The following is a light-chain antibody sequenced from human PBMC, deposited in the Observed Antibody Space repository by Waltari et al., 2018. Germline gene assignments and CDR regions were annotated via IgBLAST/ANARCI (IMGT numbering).Light chain of an antibody. CDR1: QSLLLSNGSKY. V-gene: IGKV2-28*01. Sequence: DIVMTQSPLSLPVTPGEPASISCSSSQSLLLSNGSKYLTWYLQKPGQSPQLLINLGSNRASGVPDRFSGRGSGTDFTLKISRVEAEDVGVYYCLQALQTPYTFGQGTKLEIK. CDR3: LQALQTPYT. CDR2: LGS. J-gene: IGKJ2*01.